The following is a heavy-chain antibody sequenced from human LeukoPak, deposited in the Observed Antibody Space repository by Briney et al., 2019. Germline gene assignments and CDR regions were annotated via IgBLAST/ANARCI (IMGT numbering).Heavy chain of an antibody. CDR3: AKDGWSDSSSWAAFDY. CDR2: ISYDGSNK. J-gene: IGHJ4*02. D-gene: IGHD6-13*01. CDR1: GFTFNIYA. V-gene: IGHV3-30*18. Sequence: GGSLRLSCATSGFTFNIYALSWVRQAPGKGLEWVAVISYDGSNKHYADSVKGRFTISRDNSKNTLYLQMNSLRAEDTAVYYCAKDGWSDSSSWAAFDYWGQGTLVTVSS.